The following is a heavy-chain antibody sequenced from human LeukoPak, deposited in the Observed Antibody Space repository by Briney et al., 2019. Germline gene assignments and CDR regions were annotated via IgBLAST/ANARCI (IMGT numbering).Heavy chain of an antibody. CDR2: IYSGGST. CDR1: GFTVSSNY. V-gene: IGHV3-66*02. D-gene: IGHD3-22*01. CDR3: ARGKRYYYDSSGYYGYFDY. J-gene: IGHJ4*02. Sequence: GGSLRLSCAASGFTVSSNYMSWVRQAPGKGLEWVPVIYSGGSTYYADSVKGRFTISRDNSKNTLYLQMNSLRAEDTAVYYCARGKRYYYDSSGYYGYFDYWGQGTLVTVSS.